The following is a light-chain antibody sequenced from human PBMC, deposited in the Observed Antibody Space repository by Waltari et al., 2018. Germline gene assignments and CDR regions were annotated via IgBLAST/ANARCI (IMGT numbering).Light chain of an antibody. V-gene: IGKV3-15*01. Sequence: EIVMTQSPATLSVSPGERATLSCRASQSVSSNLAWYQQKPGQAPRLLIYGASTRATGIPARFSGSGSGTEFTLTISSLQSEDFAVYYCQQKLTFGGGTKVEIK. CDR3: QQKLT. J-gene: IGKJ4*01. CDR2: GAS. CDR1: QSVSSN.